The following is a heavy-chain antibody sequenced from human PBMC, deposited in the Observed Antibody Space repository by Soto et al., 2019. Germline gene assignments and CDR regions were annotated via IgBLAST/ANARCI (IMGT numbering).Heavy chain of an antibody. J-gene: IGHJ5*01. Sequence: PGGSLRLSCAASGFTFSSYAMHWVRQAPGKGLEWVGVISYDGSNKYYADCVKGRFTISRDNSKNRLYLQMNSLRADDTAVYYCAILARLLESSAYLNWVDAWGQGTLVNVSS. V-gene: IGHV3-30-3*01. CDR2: ISYDGSNK. D-gene: IGHD3-22*01. CDR3: AILARLLESSAYLNWVDA. CDR1: GFTFSSYA.